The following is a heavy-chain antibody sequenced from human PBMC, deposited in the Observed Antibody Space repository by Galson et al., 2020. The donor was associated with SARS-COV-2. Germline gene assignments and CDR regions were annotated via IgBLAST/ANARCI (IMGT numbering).Heavy chain of an antibody. Sequence: GGSLRLSCEASGFTFSNYWMHWVRQAPGKGLVSVSRIRGDGLSTTYADSVQGRFTIFRSNAKNTLYLQMNSLRADDTAVYYCARVVEYQLLQQGEKYMYHYYYMDLWGKGTTVTVSS. J-gene: IGHJ6*03. CDR3: ARVVEYQLLQQGEKYMYHYYYMDL. D-gene: IGHD1-1*01. CDR2: IRGDGLST. CDR1: GFTFSNYW. V-gene: IGHV3-74*01.